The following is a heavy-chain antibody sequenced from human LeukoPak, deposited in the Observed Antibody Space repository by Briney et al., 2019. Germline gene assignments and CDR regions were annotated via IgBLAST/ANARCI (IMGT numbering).Heavy chain of an antibody. D-gene: IGHD4-17*01. Sequence: PRGSLRLSCAASGFTVSSNYMSWVRQAPGKGLEWVSVIYSGGSTYYADSVKGRFTISRDNSKNTLYLQMNSLRAEDTAVYYCARVDYGDYGFDYWGQGTLVSVSS. V-gene: IGHV3-66*01. CDR1: GFTVSSNY. CDR3: ARVDYGDYGFDY. J-gene: IGHJ4*02. CDR2: IYSGGST.